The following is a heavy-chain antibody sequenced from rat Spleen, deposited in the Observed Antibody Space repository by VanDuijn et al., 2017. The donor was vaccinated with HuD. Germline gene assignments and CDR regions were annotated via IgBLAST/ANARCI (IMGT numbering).Heavy chain of an antibody. CDR3: ARHGYGGYSGPFAY. Sequence: EVQLVESGGGLVQPGRSLKLSCAASGFIFSNYDMAWVRQAPAKGLEWVATISPSGGTTYYRDSVKGRFTVSRDNAKTTLYLQMDSLRSEDTATYYCARHGYGGYSGPFAYWGQGTLVTVSS. CDR1: GFIFSNYD. V-gene: IGHV5-25*01. D-gene: IGHD1-11*01. CDR2: ISPSGGTT. J-gene: IGHJ3*01.